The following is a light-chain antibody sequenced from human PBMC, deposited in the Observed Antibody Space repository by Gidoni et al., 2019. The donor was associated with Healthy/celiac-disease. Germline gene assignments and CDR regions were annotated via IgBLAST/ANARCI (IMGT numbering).Light chain of an antibody. CDR1: SSNIGAGYD. Sequence: QSVLTQPPAVSGAPGPRVTISCTGSSSNIGAGYDVHWYQQLPGTAPKLLLYGNSNRPSGVPDRFSGSKSGTSASLAITGLQAEDEADYYCQSYDSSLSGVFGGGTKLTVL. CDR2: GNS. J-gene: IGLJ3*02. V-gene: IGLV1-40*01. CDR3: QSYDSSLSGV.